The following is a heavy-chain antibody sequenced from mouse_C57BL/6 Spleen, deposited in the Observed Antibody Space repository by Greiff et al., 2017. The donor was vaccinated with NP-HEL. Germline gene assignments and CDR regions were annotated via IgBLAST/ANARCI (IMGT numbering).Heavy chain of an antibody. J-gene: IGHJ2*01. CDR2: ILPGSGST. Sequence: VQLQQSGAELMKPGASVKLSCKATGYTFTGYWIEWVKQRPGHGLEWIGEILPGSGSTTYNEKFKGKATFTADTSSNTAYMQLNSLTTEDSAIYYSARRGSYYFDYWGQGTTLTVSS. V-gene: IGHV1-9*01. CDR1: GYTFTGYW. CDR3: ARRGSYYFDY.